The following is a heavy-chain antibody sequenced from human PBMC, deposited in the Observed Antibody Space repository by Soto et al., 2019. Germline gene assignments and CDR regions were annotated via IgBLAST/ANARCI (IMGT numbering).Heavy chain of an antibody. CDR2: ISTSGSNI. J-gene: IGHJ4*02. CDR3: ARDSPPPDY. Sequence: QVQLVESGGGLVKPGGSLRLSCAASGFPFSDYYMSWIRQAPGKGLEWVSYISTSGSNINYAASVTGRFTIYRDNTXHSXXXXMNSLRAEDTAVHYCARDSPPPDYWGQGTLVTVSS. CDR1: GFPFSDYY. V-gene: IGHV3-11*01.